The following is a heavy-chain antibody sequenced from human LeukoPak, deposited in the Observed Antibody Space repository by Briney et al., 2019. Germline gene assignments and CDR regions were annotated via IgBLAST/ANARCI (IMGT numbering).Heavy chain of an antibody. CDR2: INPSGGST. J-gene: IGHJ4*02. D-gene: IGHD3-10*01. CDR1: GYTFIDYY. Sequence: SVKVSCKASGYTFIDYYIHWVRQAPGQGLEWMGIINPSGGSTSYAQKFQGRVTMTRDTSTSTVYMELSSLRSEDTAVYYCARVGTGGELLLDYWGQGTLVTVSS. CDR3: ARVGTGGELLLDY. V-gene: IGHV1-46*01.